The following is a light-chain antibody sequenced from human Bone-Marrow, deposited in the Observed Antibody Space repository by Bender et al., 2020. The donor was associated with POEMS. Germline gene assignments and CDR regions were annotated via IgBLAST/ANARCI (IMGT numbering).Light chain of an antibody. V-gene: IGLV2-14*02. Sequence: HSALTQSASVSGSPGQSITISCTGTSSDVGSFNLVSWYQQLPGKAPKLMIYEVTKRPSGVSYRFSGSKSGTSASLAISGLQSEDEADYYCAAWEDSLNGWVFGGGTKLTVL. CDR3: AAWEDSLNGWV. CDR1: SSDVGSFNL. J-gene: IGLJ3*02. CDR2: EVT.